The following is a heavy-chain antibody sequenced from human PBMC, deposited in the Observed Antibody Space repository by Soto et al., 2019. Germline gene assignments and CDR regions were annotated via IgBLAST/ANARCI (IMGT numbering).Heavy chain of an antibody. CDR1: GFTFSSYS. CDR2: ISSSSSYI. V-gene: IGHV3-21*01. D-gene: IGHD4-4*01. J-gene: IGHJ4*02. CDR3: ARDTGIFATKYYFDY. Sequence: GGSLRLSCAASGFTFSSYSMNWVRQAPGKGLEWVSSISSSSSYIYYADSVKGRFTISRDNAKNSLYLQMNSLRAEDTAVYYCARDTGIFATKYYFDYWGQGXLVTVYS.